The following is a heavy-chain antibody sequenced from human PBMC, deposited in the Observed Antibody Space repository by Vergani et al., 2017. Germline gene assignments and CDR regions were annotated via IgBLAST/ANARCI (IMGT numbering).Heavy chain of an antibody. CDR3: ARSSRGWYPKRADWYFDL. V-gene: IGHV5-51*01. J-gene: IGHJ2*01. CDR2: IYPGDSDT. CDR1: GYSFTSYW. D-gene: IGHD6-19*01. Sequence: EVQLVQSGAEVKTPGESLKISCKGSGYSFTSYWIGWVRQMPGKGLEWMGIIYPGDSDTRYSPSFQGQVTISADKSIRTAYLQWSSLKASDTAMYYCARSSRGWYPKRADWYFDLWGRGTLVTVSS.